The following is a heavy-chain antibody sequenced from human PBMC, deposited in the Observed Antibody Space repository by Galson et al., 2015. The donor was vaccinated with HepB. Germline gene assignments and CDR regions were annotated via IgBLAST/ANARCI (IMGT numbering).Heavy chain of an antibody. J-gene: IGHJ3*02. D-gene: IGHD3-3*01. V-gene: IGHV3-23*01. Sequence: SLRLSCAASGFTFSSYAMSWVRQAPGKGLEWVSAISGSGGSTYYADSVKGRFTISRDNSKNTLYLQMNSLRAEDTAVYYCAKDLVSTIFGVVISDAFDIWGQGTMVTVSS. CDR2: ISGSGGST. CDR1: GFTFSSYA. CDR3: AKDLVSTIFGVVISDAFDI.